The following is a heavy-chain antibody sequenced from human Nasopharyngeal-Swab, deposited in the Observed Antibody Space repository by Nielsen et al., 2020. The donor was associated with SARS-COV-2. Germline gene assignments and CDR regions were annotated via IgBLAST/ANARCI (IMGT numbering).Heavy chain of an antibody. CDR3: ARDASGWYIDY. V-gene: IGHV3-30-3*01. CDR2: ISYDGSNK. D-gene: IGHD6-19*01. Sequence: GESLKISCAASGFTFSSYAMHWVRQAPGKGLEWAAVISYDGSNKYYADSVKGRFTISRDNSKNTLYLQMNSLRAEDTAVYYCARDASGWYIDYWGQGTLVTVSS. CDR1: GFTFSSYA. J-gene: IGHJ4*02.